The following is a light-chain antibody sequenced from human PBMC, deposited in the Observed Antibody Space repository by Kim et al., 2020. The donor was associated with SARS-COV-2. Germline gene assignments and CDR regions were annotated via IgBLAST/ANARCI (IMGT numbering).Light chain of an antibody. V-gene: IGLV2-23*02. Sequence: QSALTQPSSVSGSPGQSITISCTGASSDVGSYNLVSWYQQHPGKAPKLIIYEIDKRPSGVSNRFSGSKSGNTASLTISGLQTEDEADYYCCSCAGSRNYVFGTGTKVTVL. CDR2: EID. J-gene: IGLJ1*01. CDR3: CSCAGSRNYV. CDR1: SSDVGSYNL.